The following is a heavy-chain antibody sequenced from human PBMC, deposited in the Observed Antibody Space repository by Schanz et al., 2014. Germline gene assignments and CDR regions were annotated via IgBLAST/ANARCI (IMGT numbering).Heavy chain of an antibody. V-gene: IGHV3-7*03. CDR2: IKHDGSVK. CDR3: TRDVRLDRRGNWFDP. J-gene: IGHJ5*02. D-gene: IGHD1-1*01. Sequence: EVQLMESGGGLVKPGGSLRLSCVASGFAFSSFAMTWVRQAPGRGLEWVANIKHDGSVKDYVDSVEGRFTISRVNAKRSLFLQMNSLRVEDTAVYYCTRDVRLDRRGNWFDPWGQGTLVTVSS. CDR1: GFAFSSFA.